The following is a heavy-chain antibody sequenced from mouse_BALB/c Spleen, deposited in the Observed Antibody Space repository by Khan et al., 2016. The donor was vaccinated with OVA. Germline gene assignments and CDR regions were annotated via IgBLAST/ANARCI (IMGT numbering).Heavy chain of an antibody. Sequence: EVQLVESGGGLVKPGGSLKVSCAASGFTFSNYAMSWVRQSPEKRLEWVASISSGGTSYYIDSAKGRFTISRDNARTILYLQMSGLRSEDTANYYCARDYCVVYWGQGTLVTVAA. J-gene: IGHJ3*01. CDR1: GFTFSNYA. CDR3: ARDYCVVY. D-gene: IGHD1-1*01. V-gene: IGHV5-6-5*01. CDR2: ISSGGTS.